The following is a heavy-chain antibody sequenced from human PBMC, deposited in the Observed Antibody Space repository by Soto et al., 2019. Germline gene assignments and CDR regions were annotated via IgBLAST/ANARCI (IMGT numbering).Heavy chain of an antibody. Sequence: SVKVYWNASGYAFTSYYMHWVRQAPVQGLEWMGIINPSGGSTSYAQKFQGRVTMTRDTSTSTVYMELSSLRSEDTAVYYCARGGDGYNFYVLLLYWGQRTRGTVPS. CDR2: INPSGGST. CDR3: ARGGDGYNFYVLLLY. D-gene: IGHD5-12*01. CDR1: GYAFTSYY. J-gene: IGHJ4*02. V-gene: IGHV1-46*01.